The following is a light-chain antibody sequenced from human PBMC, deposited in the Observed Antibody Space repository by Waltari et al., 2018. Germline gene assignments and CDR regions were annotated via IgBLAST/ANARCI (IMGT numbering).Light chain of an antibody. Sequence: SYELTQPSSVSVSPGQTASITCSGSNLGSKYVSWFQQRPGQSPVLVIYQDSERPSGIPERFSGSNSGDTATLTISGTQAMDEAEYFCQAWDTSTVVFGGGTELTVL. CDR2: QDS. CDR3: QAWDTSTVV. J-gene: IGLJ3*02. V-gene: IGLV3-1*01. CDR1: NLGSKY.